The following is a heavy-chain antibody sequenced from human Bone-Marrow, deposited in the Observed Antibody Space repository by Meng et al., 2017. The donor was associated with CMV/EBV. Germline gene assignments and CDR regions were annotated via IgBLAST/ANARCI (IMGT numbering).Heavy chain of an antibody. CDR2: IRYDGSNK. CDR1: GFTLTNYW. Sequence: GESLKISCAVSGFTLTNYWMDWVRQAPGKGLEWVAFIRYDGSNKYYADSVKGRFTISRDNSKNTLYLQMNSLRAEDTAVYYCAKDSGSYFDYWGQGTLVTVSS. V-gene: IGHV3-30*02. CDR3: AKDSGSYFDY. D-gene: IGHD1-26*01. J-gene: IGHJ4*02.